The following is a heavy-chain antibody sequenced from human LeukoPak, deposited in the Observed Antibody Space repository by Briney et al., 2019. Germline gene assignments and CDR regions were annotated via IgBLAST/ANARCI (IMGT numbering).Heavy chain of an antibody. D-gene: IGHD2-15*01. V-gene: IGHV1-58*02. J-gene: IGHJ4*02. CDR3: AAGWVCSGGSCYYYFDY. CDR1: GFTFTSSA. CDR2: IVVGSGNT. Sequence: SVKVSCKASGFTFTSSAMQWVRQARGQRLEWIGWIVVGSGNTNYAQKFQERVTITRDMSTSTAYMELSSLKSEDTAVYYCAAGWVCSGGSCYYYFDYWGQGTLVTVSS.